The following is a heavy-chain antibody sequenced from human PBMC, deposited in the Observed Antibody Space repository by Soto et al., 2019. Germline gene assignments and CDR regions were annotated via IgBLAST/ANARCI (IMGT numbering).Heavy chain of an antibody. CDR1: GYSFTNYW. D-gene: IGHD1-26*01. CDR2: IYPGDSDI. CDR3: ARGGEVASVFYYYGMDV. V-gene: IGHV5-51*01. Sequence: GESLKISCRGSGYSFTNYWIGWVRQMPGKGLEWMGLIYPGDSDITYSPSFEGQVTFSADKAISTAYLQWSSLKASDTAIYYCARGGEVASVFYYYGMDVWGQGTTVTVSS. J-gene: IGHJ6*02.